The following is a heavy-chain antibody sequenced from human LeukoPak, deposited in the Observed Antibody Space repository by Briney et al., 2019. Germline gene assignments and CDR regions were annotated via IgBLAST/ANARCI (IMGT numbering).Heavy chain of an antibody. Sequence: SETLSLTRTVSGGSICSGDYYWSWIRQPPGKGLEWIGYIYYSGSIYYNPSLKSRVTISVDTSKNQFTLKLSSVTAADTAVYYCARQYYDILTGYRYFQYWGQGTLVTVSS. D-gene: IGHD3-9*01. J-gene: IGHJ1*01. CDR3: ARQYYDILTGYRYFQY. CDR1: GGSICSGDYY. V-gene: IGHV4-30-4*01. CDR2: IYYSGSI.